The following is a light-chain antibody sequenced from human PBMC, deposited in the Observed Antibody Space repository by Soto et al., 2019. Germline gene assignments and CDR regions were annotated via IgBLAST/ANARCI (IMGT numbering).Light chain of an antibody. CDR3: QSYDSSLSGLYV. J-gene: IGLJ1*01. CDR2: GNS. V-gene: IGLV1-40*01. Sequence: QSVLTQPPSVSAAPGQRVTISCTGSSSHIGAGYDVHWYQQLPGTAPKLLIYGNSNRPSGVPDRFSGSKSGTSASLAITGLQAEDEADDYCQSYDSSLSGLYVFGTGTKVTVL. CDR1: SSHIGAGYD.